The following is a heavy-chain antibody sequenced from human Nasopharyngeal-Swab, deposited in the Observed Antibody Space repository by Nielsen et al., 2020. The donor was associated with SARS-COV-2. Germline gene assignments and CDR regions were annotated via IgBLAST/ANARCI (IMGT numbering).Heavy chain of an antibody. CDR2: IGTAGDT. J-gene: IGHJ6*02. CDR1: GFTFSSYD. V-gene: IGHV3-13*01. Sequence: GESLKISCAASGFTFSSYDVHWVRQATGKGLEWVSAIGTAGDTYYPGSVKGRFTISRENAKNSLYLQMNSLRAGDTAVYYCAREGYGSPLDVWGQGTTVTVSS. CDR3: AREGYGSPLDV. D-gene: IGHD3-10*01.